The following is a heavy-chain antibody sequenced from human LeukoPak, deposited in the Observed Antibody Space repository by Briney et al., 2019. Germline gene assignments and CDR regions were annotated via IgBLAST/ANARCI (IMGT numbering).Heavy chain of an antibody. V-gene: IGHV3-23*01. Sequence: GGSLRLSCAVSGFTFSNNAMNWVRQAPGKGLEWVSRISDRGGSTYYADSVKGRFTISRDNSKNTLYLQMDSLRAEDTAVYYCAKEKYNWNDGRAEAFDSWGQGTLVTVSS. J-gene: IGHJ4*02. D-gene: IGHD1-1*01. CDR1: GFTFSNNA. CDR3: AKEKYNWNDGRAEAFDS. CDR2: ISDRGGST.